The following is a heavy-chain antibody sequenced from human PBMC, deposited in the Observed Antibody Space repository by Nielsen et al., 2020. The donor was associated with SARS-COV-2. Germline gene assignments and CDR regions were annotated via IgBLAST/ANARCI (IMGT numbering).Heavy chain of an antibody. CDR3: ARHHVDIVASFDY. D-gene: IGHD5-12*01. CDR2: IDPSDSFT. J-gene: IGHJ4*02. Sequence: GGSLRLSCKGSGYDFTTYWISWVRQMPGKGLEWMGRIDPSDSFTSYSPSLQGHVTISDDRSISTAYLHWSRLSDSDTAIYYCARHHVDIVASFDYWGPGTLVTVSS. V-gene: IGHV5-10-1*01. CDR1: GYDFTTYW.